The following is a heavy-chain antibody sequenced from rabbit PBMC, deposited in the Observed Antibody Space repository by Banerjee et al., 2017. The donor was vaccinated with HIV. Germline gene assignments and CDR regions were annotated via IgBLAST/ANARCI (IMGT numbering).Heavy chain of an antibody. CDR3: ARDWAGSSGYYFNL. V-gene: IGHV1S45*01. CDR2: IDAGDSGST. Sequence: QEQLEESGGDLVKPEGSLTLTCTASGFSFSSSYWICWVRQAPGKGLEWLACIDAGDSGSTYYASWAKGRFTISSDNAQNTVDLQMNSLTAADTATYFCARDWAGSSGYYFNLWGQGTLVTVS. CDR1: GFSFSSSYW. D-gene: IGHD4-2*01. J-gene: IGHJ4*01.